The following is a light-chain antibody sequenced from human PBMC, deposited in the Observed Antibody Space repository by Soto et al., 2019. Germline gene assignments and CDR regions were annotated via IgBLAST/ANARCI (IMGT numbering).Light chain of an antibody. CDR2: KTA. CDR3: QQLNSYPRT. Sequence: DIQMTQSPSTLSASVGDRVTITCRASQDIYNWLAWYQQKPGRAPRLLIYKTAGLESGVPSRFSGSGSGTEFTLTISSLQPEDFATYYCQQLNSYPRTFGQGTKVEIK. CDR1: QDIYNW. J-gene: IGKJ1*01. V-gene: IGKV1-5*03.